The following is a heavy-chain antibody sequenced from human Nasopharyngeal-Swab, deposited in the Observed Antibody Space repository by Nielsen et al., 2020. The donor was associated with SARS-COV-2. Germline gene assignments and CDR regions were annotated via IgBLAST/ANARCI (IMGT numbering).Heavy chain of an antibody. CDR3: ASVYSSSDSAFDI. D-gene: IGHD6-6*01. CDR2: IYYSGST. V-gene: IGHV4-59*01. Sequence: SETLSLTCTVSGCAISSYYWSWIRQPPGKGLEWIGYIYYSGSTNYNPSLKSRVTISVDTSKNQFSLKLSSVTAADTAVYYCASVYSSSDSAFDIWGQGTMVTVSS. J-gene: IGHJ3*02. CDR1: GCAISSYY.